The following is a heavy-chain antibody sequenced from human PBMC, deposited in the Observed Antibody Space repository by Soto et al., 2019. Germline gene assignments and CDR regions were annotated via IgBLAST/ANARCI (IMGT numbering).Heavy chain of an antibody. D-gene: IGHD2-8*01. V-gene: IGHV3-15*07. Sequence: VQLVESGGGFVKPGGSLRLSCAASGLTFSNAWMNWVRQAPGKGLEWVGHIKSKTEGGTTDYDAPVKGRFIISRDDSKNMLYLQMNNLKIDDIGVYYCTTDVWPYFQSDYWGQGTLVTVSP. CDR3: TTDVWPYFQSDY. CDR1: GLTFSNAW. J-gene: IGHJ4*02. CDR2: IKSKTEGGTT.